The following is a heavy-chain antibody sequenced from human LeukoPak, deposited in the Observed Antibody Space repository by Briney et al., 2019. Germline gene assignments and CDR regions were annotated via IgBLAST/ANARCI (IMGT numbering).Heavy chain of an antibody. CDR2: IRSKANSYAT. D-gene: IGHD2-8*02. CDR1: GFTFSGSA. Sequence: GGSLRLSCAASGFTFSGSAMHWVRQASGKGLEWVGRIRSKANSYATAYAASVKGRFTNSRDDSKNTAYLQMNSLKTEDTAVYYCTRGYWDFDYWGQGTLVTVSS. V-gene: IGHV3-73*01. CDR3: TRGYWDFDY. J-gene: IGHJ4*02.